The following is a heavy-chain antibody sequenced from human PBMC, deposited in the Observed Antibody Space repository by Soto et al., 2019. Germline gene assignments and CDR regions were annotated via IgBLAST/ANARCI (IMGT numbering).Heavy chain of an antibody. J-gene: IGHJ3*02. V-gene: IGHV3-30-3*01. CDR2: ISYDGSNK. D-gene: IGHD3-22*01. CDR1: GFTFSSYA. Sequence: QVQLVESGGGVVQPGRSLRLSCEASGFTFSSYAMHWVRQAPGKGLEWVAVISYDGSNKYYADSVKGRFTISRDNSKNTLYLQMNSLRAEDTAVYYCARDSNYYDSSGYWAGDAFDIWGQGTM. CDR3: ARDSNYYDSSGYWAGDAFDI.